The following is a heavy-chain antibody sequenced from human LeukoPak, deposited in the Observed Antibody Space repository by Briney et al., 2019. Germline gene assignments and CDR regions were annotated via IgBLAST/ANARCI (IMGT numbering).Heavy chain of an antibody. J-gene: IGHJ5*02. D-gene: IGHD6-19*01. CDR2: INPSGGST. CDR3: AREGGSGPGTWFDA. Sequence: GASVKVSCKASGYTFTGYYMHWVRQAPGPGLEWMEIINPSGGSTNYAQKFQGRVTMTSDTSTSTVYMELSSLRSEDTAVYYCAREGGSGPGTWFDAWGQGTLVTVSS. CDR1: GYTFTGYY. V-gene: IGHV1-46*01.